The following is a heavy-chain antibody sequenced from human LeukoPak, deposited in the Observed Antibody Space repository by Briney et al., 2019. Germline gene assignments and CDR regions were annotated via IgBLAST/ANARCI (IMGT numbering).Heavy chain of an antibody. Sequence: PGGSLRLSCADSGFSFSSYAMSWVRQAPGKGLEWVSAISGSDGSTYYADSVKGRFTISRDNSKNTLYLQMNSLRAEDTAVYYCAKGDCSGGSCYPNFDYWGQGTLVTVSS. J-gene: IGHJ4*02. V-gene: IGHV3-23*01. CDR2: ISGSDGST. CDR3: AKGDCSGGSCYPNFDY. CDR1: GFSFSSYA. D-gene: IGHD2-15*01.